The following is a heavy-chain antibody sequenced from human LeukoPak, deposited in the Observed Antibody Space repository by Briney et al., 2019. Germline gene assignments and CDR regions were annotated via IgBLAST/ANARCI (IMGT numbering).Heavy chain of an antibody. CDR1: GFNFSNYA. V-gene: IGHV3-23*01. CDR3: AKSASGSSYDY. Sequence: GGSLRLSCEASGFNFSNYAMAWVRQAPGKGLEWVSTINTIGDTTYYADSVKGRFTISRVNSKKTLYLQMNSLRAGDTAIYYCAKSASGSSYDYWGQGTLVTVSS. D-gene: IGHD6-19*01. CDR2: INTIGDTT. J-gene: IGHJ4*02.